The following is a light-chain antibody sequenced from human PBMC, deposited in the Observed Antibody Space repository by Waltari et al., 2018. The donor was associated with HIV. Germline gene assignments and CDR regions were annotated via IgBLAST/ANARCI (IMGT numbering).Light chain of an antibody. CDR2: KAS. Sequence: DIQVTQSPSTLSASTGDRVAITCRASQNIGDSLAWYQQKPGKAPKLLIHKASTFKIGVSSRVSGSGFGTEFILTIRNLQPDDFAIYYCQQYLDNWTFGQGTKV. J-gene: IGKJ1*01. CDR3: QQYLDNWT. CDR1: QNIGDS. V-gene: IGKV1-5*03.